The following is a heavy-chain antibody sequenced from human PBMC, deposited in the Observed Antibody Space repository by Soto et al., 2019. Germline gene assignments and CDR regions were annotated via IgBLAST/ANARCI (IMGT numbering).Heavy chain of an antibody. CDR1: VGSISSYY. V-gene: IGHV4-59*01. Sequence: SETLSLTCTVSVGSISSYYWSWIRQPPGKGLEWIGYIYYSGSTNYNPSLKSRVTISVDTSKNQFSLKLSSVTAADTAVYYCARDGEGSGSYYLDAFDIWGQGTMVTVSS. J-gene: IGHJ3*02. CDR2: IYYSGST. CDR3: ARDGEGSGSYYLDAFDI. D-gene: IGHD3-10*01.